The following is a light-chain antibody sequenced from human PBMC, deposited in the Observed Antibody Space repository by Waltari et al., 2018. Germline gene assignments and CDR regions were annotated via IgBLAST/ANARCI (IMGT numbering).Light chain of an antibody. Sequence: QPVLTQSPSASASLGASVKLTCTLSTGHSDFATAWHQQQPERGPRYLMKLNSDGSHTKGDEIPDRFSGSSSGAERYLTISSLQSEDEAAYYCQTWGSGIVTFGGGTQLTVL. J-gene: IGLJ2*01. CDR2: LNSDGSH. CDR3: QTWGSGIVT. CDR1: TGHSDFA. V-gene: IGLV4-69*01.